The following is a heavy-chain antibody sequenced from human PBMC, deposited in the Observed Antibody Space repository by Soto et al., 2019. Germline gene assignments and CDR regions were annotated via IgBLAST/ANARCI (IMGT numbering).Heavy chain of an antibody. Sequence: QVQLVQSGAEVKKPGSSVKVSCKASGGTFSSYAISWVRQAPGQGLEWMGGNIPIFGTANYAQKFQGRVTITAVESTSTAYMGLSSLRSEDTAVYYCATGGDSSGYPYFDYWGQGTLVNVSS. J-gene: IGHJ4*02. CDR1: GGTFSSYA. CDR3: ATGGDSSGYPYFDY. CDR2: NIPIFGTA. D-gene: IGHD3-22*01. V-gene: IGHV1-69*12.